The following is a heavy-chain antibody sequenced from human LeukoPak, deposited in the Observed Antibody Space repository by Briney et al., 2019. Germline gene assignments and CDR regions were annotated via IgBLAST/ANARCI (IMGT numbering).Heavy chain of an antibody. J-gene: IGHJ4*02. CDR1: RFTLSTYW. Sequence: QPGGSLRLSCAASRFTLSTYWMSWVRQAPGKGLEWVAHIKQDGSQEYYVDSVKGRFTISRDSAKNSLYLQMNSLRAEDTAVYYCARSYDFWSGYYDYWGQGTLVTVSS. V-gene: IGHV3-7*01. D-gene: IGHD3-3*01. CDR2: IKQDGSQE. CDR3: ARSYDFWSGYYDY.